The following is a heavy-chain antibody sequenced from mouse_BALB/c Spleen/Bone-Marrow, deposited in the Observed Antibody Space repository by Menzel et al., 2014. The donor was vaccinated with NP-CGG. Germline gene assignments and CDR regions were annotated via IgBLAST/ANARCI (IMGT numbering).Heavy chain of an antibody. J-gene: IGHJ2*01. V-gene: IGHV5-4*02. CDR2: TSDGGSYT. CDR3: ARVSYDYFDY. Sequence: EVHLVESGGGLVKPGGSLKLSCAASGFTFSDYYMYWVRQTPEKRLEWVATTSDGGSYTYYPDSVKGRFTISRDNAKNNLYLQMSSLKSEDTAMYYCARVSYDYFDYWGQGTTLTVSS. D-gene: IGHD2-4*01. CDR1: GFTFSDYY.